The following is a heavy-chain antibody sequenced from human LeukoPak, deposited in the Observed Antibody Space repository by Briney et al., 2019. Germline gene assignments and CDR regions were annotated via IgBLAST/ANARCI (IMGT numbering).Heavy chain of an antibody. Sequence: VGSLRLSCAASGFTFSSYAMSWVRQAPGKGLEWISAISGSGGSTYYADSVKGRFTISRDNSKNTLYLQMNGLRAEDTAVYYCVKLGVPKTYKQQQRGTYYFDYWGQGTLVTVSS. D-gene: IGHD6-13*01. CDR3: VKLGVPKTYKQQQRGTYYFDY. V-gene: IGHV3-23*01. CDR2: ISGSGGST. J-gene: IGHJ4*02. CDR1: GFTFSSYA.